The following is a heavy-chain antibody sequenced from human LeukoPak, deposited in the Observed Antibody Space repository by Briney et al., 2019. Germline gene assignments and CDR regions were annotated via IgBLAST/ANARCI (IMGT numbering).Heavy chain of an antibody. D-gene: IGHD2-2*01. CDR2: IYPGDSDT. Sequence: GESLKISCKGSGYSFTSYWIGWVRQMPGKGLEWMGIIYPGDSDTRYSPSFQGQVTISADKSISTAYLQWSSLKASDSAIYYCARGGTYCSSTNCYAAHWGQGTPVTVSS. CDR3: ARGGTYCSSTNCYAAH. CDR1: GYSFTSYW. J-gene: IGHJ4*02. V-gene: IGHV5-51*01.